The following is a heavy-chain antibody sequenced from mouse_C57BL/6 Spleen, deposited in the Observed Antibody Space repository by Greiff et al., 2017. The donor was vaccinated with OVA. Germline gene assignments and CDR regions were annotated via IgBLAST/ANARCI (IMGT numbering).Heavy chain of an antibody. J-gene: IGHJ1*03. CDR1: GYTFTSYG. Sequence: VQRVESGAELARPGASVKLSCKASGYTFTSYGLSWVKQRTGQGLEWIGEIYPRSGNTYYNEKFKGKATLTADKSSSTAYMELRSLTSEDSAVYFCARGAYYSNGYFDVWGTGTTVTVSS. V-gene: IGHV1-81*01. D-gene: IGHD2-5*01. CDR3: ARGAYYSNGYFDV. CDR2: IYPRSGNT.